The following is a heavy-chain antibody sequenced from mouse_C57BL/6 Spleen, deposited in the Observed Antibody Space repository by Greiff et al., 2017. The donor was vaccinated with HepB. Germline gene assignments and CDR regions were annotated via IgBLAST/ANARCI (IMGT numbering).Heavy chain of an antibody. CDR3: ARDAFLYGSYYDY. CDR1: GFTFSSYA. Sequence: EVMLVESGGGLVKPGGSLKLSCAASGFTFSSYAMSWVRQTPEKRLEWVATISDGGSYTYYPDNVKGRFTISRDNAKNNLYLQMSHLKTEDTAMYYCARDAFLYGSYYDYWGQGTTLTVSS. D-gene: IGHD1-1*01. CDR2: ISDGGSYT. J-gene: IGHJ2*01. V-gene: IGHV5-4*01.